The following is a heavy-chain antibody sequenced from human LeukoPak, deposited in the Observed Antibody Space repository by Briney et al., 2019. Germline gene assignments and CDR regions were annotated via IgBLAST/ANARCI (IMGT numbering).Heavy chain of an antibody. Sequence: GGSLRLSCAASGFTFSSFAVNWVRQAPGKGLEWVSAISGSGGSTYYADSVKGRFTISRDNSRNTLYLQMNSLRAEDTAVYYCAKDLSNSHRYYFDYWGQGTLVTVSS. CDR2: ISGSGGST. CDR3: AKDLSNSHRYYFDY. V-gene: IGHV3-23*01. J-gene: IGHJ4*02. D-gene: IGHD5-18*01. CDR1: GFTFSSFA.